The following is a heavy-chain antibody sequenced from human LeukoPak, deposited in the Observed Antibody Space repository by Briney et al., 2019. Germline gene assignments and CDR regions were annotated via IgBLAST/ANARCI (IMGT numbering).Heavy chain of an antibody. V-gene: IGHV3-64*01. CDR1: GFTFSAYS. J-gene: IGHJ4*02. CDR3: ARLYNGGYVDY. CDR2: ISSNGDST. D-gene: IGHD4-23*01. Sequence: GGSLRLSCAASGFTFSAYSMDWFRQSPGKGLESVSAISSNGDSTYYANSVKGRFSISRDNSKTTLYLQMGSLRAEDMAVYYCARLYNGGYVDYWGERTLVTVSS.